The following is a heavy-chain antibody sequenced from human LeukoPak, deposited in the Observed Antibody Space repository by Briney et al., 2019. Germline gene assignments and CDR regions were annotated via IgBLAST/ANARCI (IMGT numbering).Heavy chain of an antibody. CDR3: AKDRYSYAFEYSDS. D-gene: IGHD5-18*01. CDR2: ISNDGSKK. J-gene: IGHJ4*02. CDR1: GFTFSCYG. V-gene: IGHV3-30*18. Sequence: GGSLRLSCAASGFTFSCYGMHWVRQAPGKGLDWVAVISNDGSKKYYADSVKGRFTISRDNSKSTLSLQVSSLRTEDTAVYYCAKDRYSYAFEYSDSWGQGTLVTVSS.